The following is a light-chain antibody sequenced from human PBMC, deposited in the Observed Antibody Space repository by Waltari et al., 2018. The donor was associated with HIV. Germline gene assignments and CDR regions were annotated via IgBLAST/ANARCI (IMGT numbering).Light chain of an antibody. CDR3: QHRSNWPPEYT. CDR2: DAS. J-gene: IGKJ2*01. V-gene: IGKV3-11*01. CDR1: QSVSSY. Sequence: EIVLTQSPATLSLSPGERATLSCRASQSVSSYLAWYQQKPGQAPRLLIYDASNRATGIPARFSGSGSGTDFTLTISSLEPEDFAFYYCQHRSNWPPEYTFGQGTKLEIK.